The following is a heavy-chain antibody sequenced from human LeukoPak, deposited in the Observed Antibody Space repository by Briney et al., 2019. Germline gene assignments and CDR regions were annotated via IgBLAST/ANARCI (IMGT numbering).Heavy chain of an antibody. CDR3: AKEGTESIAARVGFFQH. Sequence: GGSLRLSCAASGFTFSSYGMHWVRQAPGKGLEWVAVIWYGGRNKYYADAVKGRFTISRDNSKNTQYLQMNRLRAEDTAVSYCAKEGTESIAARVGFFQHWGQGTLVTVSS. CDR1: GFTFSSYG. CDR2: IWYGGRNK. J-gene: IGHJ1*01. V-gene: IGHV3-30*02. D-gene: IGHD6-6*01.